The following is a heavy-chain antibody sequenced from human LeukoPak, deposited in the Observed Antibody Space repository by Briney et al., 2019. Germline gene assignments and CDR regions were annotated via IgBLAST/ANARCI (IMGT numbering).Heavy chain of an antibody. D-gene: IGHD2-2*01. Sequence: SVKVSCKASGGTFSSYAISWVRQAPGQGLEWMGGIIPIFGTANYAQKFQGRVTITADESTSTAYMELSSLRSEDTAVYYCARGCSSTSCFDYYGMDVWGQGTTVTVSS. CDR3: ARGCSSTSCFDYYGMDV. V-gene: IGHV1-69*13. CDR1: GGTFSSYA. J-gene: IGHJ6*02. CDR2: IIPIFGTA.